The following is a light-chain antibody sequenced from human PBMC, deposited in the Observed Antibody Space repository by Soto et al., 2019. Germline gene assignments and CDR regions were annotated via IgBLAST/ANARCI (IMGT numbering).Light chain of an antibody. CDR1: QSLLHIDGKTY. CDR3: VQSTQFPSIT. J-gene: IGKJ5*01. CDR2: EGS. V-gene: IGKV2D-29*01. Sequence: DIVMTQTPLSLSVTPGQPASISCKSSQSLLHIDGKTYLYWYLQKSVQPPQPLISEGSNRFSGVPDRFSGRGSGTDFTLKISRVEAEDVGVYYCVQSTQFPSITFGEGTRLEIK.